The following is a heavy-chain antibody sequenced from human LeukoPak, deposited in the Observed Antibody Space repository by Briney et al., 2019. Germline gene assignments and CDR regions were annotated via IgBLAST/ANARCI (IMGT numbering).Heavy chain of an antibody. J-gene: IGHJ4*02. CDR2: IYYSGST. Sequence: SETLSLTCTVSGGSVSSGSYYWSWIRQPPGKGLEWIGYIYYSGSTNYNPSLKSRVTISVDTSKNQFSLQLSSVTAADTAVYYCARSLGGATIDYWGQGTLVTVSS. D-gene: IGHD1-26*01. CDR3: ARSLGGATIDY. V-gene: IGHV4-61*01. CDR1: GGSVSSGSYY.